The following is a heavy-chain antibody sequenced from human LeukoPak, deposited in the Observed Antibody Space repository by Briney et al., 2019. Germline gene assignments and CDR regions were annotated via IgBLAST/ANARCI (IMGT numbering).Heavy chain of an antibody. V-gene: IGHV3-11*06. CDR2: ISGRSTDT. CDR3: ARALKGPLRYFDWDKKYYFDY. D-gene: IGHD3-9*01. CDR1: GFTFSDYY. J-gene: IGHJ4*02. Sequence: KAGGSLKLSCAASGFTFSDYYMTWVRRAPGKGLEWISHISGRSTDTNYADSVKGRFTISRDNAKNSLYLQMNSLRAEDTAVYYCARALKGPLRYFDWDKKYYFDYWGQGTLVTVSS.